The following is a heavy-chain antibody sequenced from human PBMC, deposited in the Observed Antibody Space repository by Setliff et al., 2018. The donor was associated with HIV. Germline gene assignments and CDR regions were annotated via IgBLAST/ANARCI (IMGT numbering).Heavy chain of an antibody. Sequence: ASVKVSCKASGGTFTFYGLNWVRQAPGQGLEWMGKIIPKSDATDYAQKFRGRVTITADKSSNTVYLELTSLTSEDTAVYYCARELGEYCSGGTCYHHYYFDYWGPGTLVTVSS. D-gene: IGHD2-15*01. J-gene: IGHJ4*02. CDR3: ARELGEYCSGGTCYHHYYFDY. CDR1: GGTFTFYG. CDR2: IIPKSDAT. V-gene: IGHV1-69*06.